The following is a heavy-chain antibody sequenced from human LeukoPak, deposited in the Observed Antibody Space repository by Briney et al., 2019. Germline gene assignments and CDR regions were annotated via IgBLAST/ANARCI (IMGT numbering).Heavy chain of an antibody. D-gene: IGHD5-18*01. Sequence: ASVKVSCKASGFTFTSYGINWVRQAPGQGLEWMGWISGYNGNTNYAQNLQGRVTMTTDTSTSTAYMELRSLRSDDTAVYYCARVWRSMVTGALYNSYGMDVWGQGTTVTVSS. V-gene: IGHV1-18*01. J-gene: IGHJ6*02. CDR3: ARVWRSMVTGALYNSYGMDV. CDR1: GFTFTSYG. CDR2: ISGYNGNT.